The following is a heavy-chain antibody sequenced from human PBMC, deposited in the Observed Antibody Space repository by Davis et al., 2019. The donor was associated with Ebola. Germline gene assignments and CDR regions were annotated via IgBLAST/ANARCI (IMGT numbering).Heavy chain of an antibody. CDR1: GFTVSSNH. V-gene: IGHV3-53*05. CDR3: AKTQWLREFDN. J-gene: IGHJ4*02. D-gene: IGHD6-19*01. CDR2: IYDHST. Sequence: GESLKISCAASGFTVSSNHMSWVRQAPGKGLEWVSVIYDHSTAYADPVRGRFIIPRDKSNNTLYLEMNSLRVDDTAVYYCAKTQWLREFDNWGQGTLVTVSS.